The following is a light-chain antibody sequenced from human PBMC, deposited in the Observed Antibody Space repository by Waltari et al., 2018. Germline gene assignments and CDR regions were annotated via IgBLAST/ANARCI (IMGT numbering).Light chain of an antibody. CDR3: QQYQNLPS. CDR1: QVIENF. Sequence: DIQMTQSPSPLSASVGDRVTITCQASQVIENFVNWYQQKPGKAPKLLIYDASNLATGVPSRFSGSGSGTDFTFTIASLQPEDIATYFCQQYQNLPSFGPGTKVDLK. J-gene: IGKJ3*01. V-gene: IGKV1-33*01. CDR2: DAS.